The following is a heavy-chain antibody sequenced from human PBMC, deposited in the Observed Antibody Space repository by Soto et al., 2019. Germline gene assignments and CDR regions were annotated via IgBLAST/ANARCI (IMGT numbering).Heavy chain of an antibody. V-gene: IGHV3-15*01. CDR3: TTDIEYGYSGIDY. J-gene: IGHJ4*02. CDR2: IKSKTDSAKS. D-gene: IGHD1-26*01. CDR1: GFTFSNSC. Sequence: GGSLRLSCAASGFTFSNSCMSWVRQAPGKGLEWVGRIKSKTDSAKSDYAATGKGRFTITRDDSKNTLYLQMNSMKTEYTAVYDFTTDIEYGYSGIDYWGQGTLVTVSS.